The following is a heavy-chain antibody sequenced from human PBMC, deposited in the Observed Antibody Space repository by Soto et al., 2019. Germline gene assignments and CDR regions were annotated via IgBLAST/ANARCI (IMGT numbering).Heavy chain of an antibody. Sequence: QVQLVQSGAEVKKPGSSVKVSCKASGGTFSSYAISWVRQAPGQGLEWMGGIIPIFGTANYAEKFQGRVTITADESTRTAYMELSSLRSEDTAVYYCARMGPRAYYDILTGFPTYGMDVWGQGTTVTVSS. CDR2: IIPIFGTA. J-gene: IGHJ6*02. D-gene: IGHD3-9*01. V-gene: IGHV1-69*01. CDR1: GGTFSSYA. CDR3: ARMGPRAYYDILTGFPTYGMDV.